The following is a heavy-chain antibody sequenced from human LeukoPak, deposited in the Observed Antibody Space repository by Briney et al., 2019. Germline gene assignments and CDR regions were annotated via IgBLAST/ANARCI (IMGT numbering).Heavy chain of an antibody. CDR1: GFTFSNYN. Sequence: GGSLRLSCAASGFTFSNYNMNWVRQAPGKGLEWVSSISSSSSYIYYADSVKGRFTISRDNAKNSLYLQMNSLRAEDTAVYYCARAGFGVVTTAYYYYYMDVWGKGTTVTVSS. CDR2: ISSSSSYI. V-gene: IGHV3-21*01. D-gene: IGHD2-21*02. J-gene: IGHJ6*03. CDR3: ARAGFGVVTTAYYYYYMDV.